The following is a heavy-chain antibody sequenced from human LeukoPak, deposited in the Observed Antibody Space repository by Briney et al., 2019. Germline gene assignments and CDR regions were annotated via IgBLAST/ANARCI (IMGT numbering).Heavy chain of an antibody. Sequence: GASVKVSCKASGGTFSSYAISWVRQAPGQGLEWMGGIIPIFGTANYAQKFQGRVTITADKSTSTAYMELSSLRSEDTAVYYCARPNRRTVTKDNWFDPWGQGTLVTVSS. V-gene: IGHV1-69*06. CDR1: GGTFSSYA. D-gene: IGHD4-11*01. CDR2: IIPIFGTA. CDR3: ARPNRRTVTKDNWFDP. J-gene: IGHJ5*02.